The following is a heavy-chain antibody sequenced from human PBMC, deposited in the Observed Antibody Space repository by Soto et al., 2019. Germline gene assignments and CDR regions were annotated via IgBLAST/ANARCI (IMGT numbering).Heavy chain of an antibody. V-gene: IGHV5-51*01. Sequence: PGESLKISCKGSGYSFANYWIAWVRHMPGKGLEWMGIIHPSDSETRYSPSFQGQVTITADKSISTAYVQWSSLTASDTAMYYCAGRLGYCGSGGCLDVWGQGTTVTVSS. CDR3: AGRLGYCGSGGCLDV. CDR1: GYSFANYW. J-gene: IGHJ6*02. D-gene: IGHD2-15*01. CDR2: IHPSDSET.